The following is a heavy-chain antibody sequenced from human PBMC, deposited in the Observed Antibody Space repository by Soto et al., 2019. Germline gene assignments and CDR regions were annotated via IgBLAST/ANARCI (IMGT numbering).Heavy chain of an antibody. J-gene: IGHJ4*02. CDR2: ISGYNGNT. V-gene: IGHV1-18*04. CDR3: ARDRDSGSFLGLFDY. D-gene: IGHD1-26*01. CDR1: GYTFTNYG. Sequence: QVQLVQSGAEVTKPGASVKVSCKASGYTFTNYGISWVRQAPGQGLEWMGWISGYNGNTNYAQKLQGRVTLTTDTSTNTAYMEVRSLRSDDTAVYYCARDRDSGSFLGLFDYWGQGTLVTVS.